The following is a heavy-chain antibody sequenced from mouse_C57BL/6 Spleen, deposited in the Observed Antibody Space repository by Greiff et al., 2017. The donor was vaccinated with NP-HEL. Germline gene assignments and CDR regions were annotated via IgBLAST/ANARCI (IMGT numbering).Heavy chain of an antibody. CDR1: GYAFSSSW. V-gene: IGHV1-82*01. CDR2: IYPGDGDT. CDR3: ARPGSSYGWYFDV. Sequence: QVQLKESGPELVKPGASVKISCKASGYAFSSSWMNWVKQRPGKGLEWIGRIYPGDGDTNYNGKFKGKATLTADKSSSTAYMQLSSLTSEDSAVYFCARPGSSYGWYFDVWGTGTTVTVSS. J-gene: IGHJ1*03. D-gene: IGHD1-1*01.